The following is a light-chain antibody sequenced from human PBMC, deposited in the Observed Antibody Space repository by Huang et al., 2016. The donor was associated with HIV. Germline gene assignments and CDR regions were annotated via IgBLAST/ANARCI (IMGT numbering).Light chain of an antibody. CDR1: QSVSSY. V-gene: IGKV3-11*01. J-gene: IGKJ4*01. CDR2: YAS. CDR3: QQRSNWS. Sequence: EIVLTQSPATLSLSPGERATLSCRASQSVSSYLAWYQQKPGQAPRLLINYASNRATGIPARFSGSVSGTDYTLTISRLEPEDFAVYYCQQRSNWSFGGGTKVEIK.